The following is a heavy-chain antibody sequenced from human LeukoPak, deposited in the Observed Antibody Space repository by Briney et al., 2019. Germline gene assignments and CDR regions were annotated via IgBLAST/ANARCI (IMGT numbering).Heavy chain of an antibody. D-gene: IGHD5-18*01. Sequence: GGSLRLSCAAAGFTFSTYAMTWVRQAPGKGLEWVSSTSGSGRNTYYADSVKGRLTISRDSSKNTLYLQMNSLRVEDTAIYYCAKDPGSNSYGSFDNWGQGTLVTVSS. CDR3: AKDPGSNSYGSFDN. CDR2: TSGSGRNT. V-gene: IGHV3-23*01. CDR1: GFTFSTYA. J-gene: IGHJ4*02.